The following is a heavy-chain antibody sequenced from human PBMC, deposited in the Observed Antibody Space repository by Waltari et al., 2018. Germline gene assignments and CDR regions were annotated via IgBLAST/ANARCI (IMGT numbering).Heavy chain of an antibody. J-gene: IGHJ5*02. CDR3: ARDLYCSGGSCYSGWFDP. CDR2: IWYVGSNK. D-gene: IGHD2-15*01. Sequence: QVQLVESGGGVVQPGRSLRLSCAASGFPFSSYGMHWVRQAPGKGFGWVAVIWYVGSNKYYADSGKGRFTISRDNSKNTLYLQMNSLRAENTAVYYCARDLYCSGGSCYSGWFDPWGQGTLVTVSS. V-gene: IGHV3-33*01. CDR1: GFPFSSYG.